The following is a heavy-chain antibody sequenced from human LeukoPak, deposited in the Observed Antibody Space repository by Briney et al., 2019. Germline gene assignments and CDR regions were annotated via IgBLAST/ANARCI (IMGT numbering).Heavy chain of an antibody. V-gene: IGHV3-7*05. CDR3: GREKNLGT. J-gene: IGHJ4*02. CDR2: IKEDGSDK. Sequence: GGSLRLSCAASGFTFGSYWMSWVRQAPGKRLDWVATIKEDGSDKYYVDSVKGRFTISRDNVKNSVYLQMISLRAEDTAVYYCGREKNLGTWGQGTLVTVSS. D-gene: IGHD1-14*01. CDR1: GFTFGSYW.